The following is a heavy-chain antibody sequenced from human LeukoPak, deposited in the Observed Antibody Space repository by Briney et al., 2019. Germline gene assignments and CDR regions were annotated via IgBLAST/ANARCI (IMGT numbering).Heavy chain of an antibody. CDR1: GFNLASYM. J-gene: IGHJ5*02. Sequence: GGSLRLSCAASGFNLASYMLNWVRQAPGKGPEWVSSISSTGSYIYYADSVKGRFTISRDNPGNVFYLQMDSLRAEDTAVYYCTRVAQSGPTGWFDPWGQGTLVTVSS. V-gene: IGHV3-21*01. CDR3: TRVAQSGPTGWFDP. D-gene: IGHD1-1*01. CDR2: ISSTGSYI.